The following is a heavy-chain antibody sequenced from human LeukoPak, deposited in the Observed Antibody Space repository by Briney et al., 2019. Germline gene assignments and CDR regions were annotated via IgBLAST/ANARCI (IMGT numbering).Heavy chain of an antibody. CDR1: GGSISSSSYY. Sequence: SETLSLTCTVSGGSISSSSYYWVWIRQPPGEGLEWIGNVYYSGNTYYNPSLKSRVTISVDTSKNQFSLKLSSVTAADTAVYYCARGSSPAFDIWGQGTMVTVSS. CDR2: VYYSGNT. V-gene: IGHV4-39*07. D-gene: IGHD2-2*01. J-gene: IGHJ3*02. CDR3: ARGSSPAFDI.